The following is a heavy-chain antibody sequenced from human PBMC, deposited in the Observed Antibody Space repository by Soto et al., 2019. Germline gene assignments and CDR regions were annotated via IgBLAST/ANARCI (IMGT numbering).Heavy chain of an antibody. J-gene: IGHJ5*02. CDR1: GYTFTSYA. Sequence: GASVKVSCKASGYTFTSYAITWVRQAPGQGLEWLGRIIPIFGSTNFAQKFQGRVTLTADESTTTVYMELSSLRSDDTAAYYCAKDGGKDGYFGNWFDPWGQGTLVTVSS. V-gene: IGHV1-69*13. CDR3: AKDGGKDGYFGNWFDP. D-gene: IGHD5-18*01. CDR2: IIPIFGST.